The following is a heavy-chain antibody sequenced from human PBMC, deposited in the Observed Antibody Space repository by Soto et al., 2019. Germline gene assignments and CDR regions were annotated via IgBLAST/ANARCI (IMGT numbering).Heavy chain of an antibody. Sequence: SETLSLTCAVSGGSISSSNWWSWVRQPPGKGLEWIGEIYHSGSTNYNPSLKSRVTISVDKSKNQFSLKLSSVTAADTAVYYCARDRVGCSGGSCYRNLDYWGQGTLVTVSS. CDR3: ARDRVGCSGGSCYRNLDY. V-gene: IGHV4-4*02. J-gene: IGHJ4*02. CDR2: IYHSGST. D-gene: IGHD2-15*01. CDR1: GGSISSSNW.